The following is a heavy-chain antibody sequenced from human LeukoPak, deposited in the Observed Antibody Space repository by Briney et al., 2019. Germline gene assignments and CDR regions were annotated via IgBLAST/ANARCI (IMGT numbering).Heavy chain of an antibody. CDR3: ARFNSGSYQHYFDY. V-gene: IGHV4-4*02. CDR1: GGSISSNNW. CDR2: IHHSGST. Sequence: SGTLSLTCAVSGGSISSNNWWNWVRQPPGKGLEWIGEIHHSGSTHYNPSLKSRLTISVDKSKNQFSLKLTSVTAADTAVYYCARFNSGSYQHYFDYWGQGTLVTVSS. J-gene: IGHJ4*02. D-gene: IGHD1-26*01.